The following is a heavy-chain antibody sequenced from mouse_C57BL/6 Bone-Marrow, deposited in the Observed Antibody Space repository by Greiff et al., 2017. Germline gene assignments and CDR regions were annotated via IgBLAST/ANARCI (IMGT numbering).Heavy chain of an antibody. CDR2: ISGGGSYT. D-gene: IGHD4-1*01. CDR1: GFTFSSYG. J-gene: IGHJ3*01. V-gene: IGHV5-6*01. Sequence: EVKLMESGGDLVMPGGSLKLSCAASGFTFSSYGMHWVRQTPDKRLEWVATISGGGSYTYYQHIVKGRFTISTGNAKNTLYLQMSRLNSEDTAMYYCARLNCAWFAFWYRGPLVTVTA. CDR3: ARLNCAWFAF.